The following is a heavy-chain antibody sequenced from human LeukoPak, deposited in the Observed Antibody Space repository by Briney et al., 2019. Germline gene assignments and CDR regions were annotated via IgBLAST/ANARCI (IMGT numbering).Heavy chain of an antibody. CDR2: ISVSGDST. Sequence: GGSLRLSCAASEFTFSSYAMSWVRQAPGKGLEWVSGISVSGDSTYYPDSVKGRFTISRDNSKNTLYLQMNSLRVEDTAVYYCARQTDPYRSFDLWGRGSLVTVSS. V-gene: IGHV3-23*01. J-gene: IGHJ2*01. D-gene: IGHD2-2*01. CDR3: ARQTDPYRSFDL. CDR1: EFTFSSYA.